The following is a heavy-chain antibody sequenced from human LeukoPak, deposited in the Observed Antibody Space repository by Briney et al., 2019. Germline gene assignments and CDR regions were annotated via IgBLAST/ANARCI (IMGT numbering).Heavy chain of an antibody. D-gene: IGHD3-3*01. CDR3: ARAQAGAVLFFDY. J-gene: IGHJ4*02. Sequence: PGGSLRLSCAASGFTFSSHNMNWVRQAPGKGLEWVSVIYSGGSTYYADSVKGRFTISRDNSKNTLYLQMNSLRAEDTAVYYCARAQAGAVLFFDYWGQGTLVTVSS. CDR1: GFTFSSHN. V-gene: IGHV3-53*01. CDR2: IYSGGST.